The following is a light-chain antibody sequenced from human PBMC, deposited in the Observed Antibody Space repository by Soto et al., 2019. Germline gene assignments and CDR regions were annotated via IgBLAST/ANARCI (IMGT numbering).Light chain of an antibody. J-gene: IGLJ3*02. Sequence: QSVLTQPASVSGSPGQSITISCTGTSSDVGGYKYVSWYQQHPGKAPKLIIYEVSNRPSGVSNRFSGSKSGNTASLTISGLQAEDEADYYCCSYGGYFWVFGGGTKLTVL. V-gene: IGLV2-14*01. CDR2: EVS. CDR3: CSYGGYFWV. CDR1: SSDVGGYKY.